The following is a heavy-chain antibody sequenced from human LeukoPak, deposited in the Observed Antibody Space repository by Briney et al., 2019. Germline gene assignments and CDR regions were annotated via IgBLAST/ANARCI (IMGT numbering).Heavy chain of an antibody. CDR1: GGSISSYY. J-gene: IGHJ4*02. D-gene: IGHD3-9*01. CDR2: IYYSGST. V-gene: IGHV4-59*01. CDR3: ARARAPHYDILTGYYLFVGYYFDY. Sequence: PSETLSLTCTVSGGSISSYYWSWIRQPPGRGLEWIGYIYYSGSTNYNPSLKSRVTISVDTSKNQFSLKLSSVTAADTAVYYCARARAPHYDILTGYYLFVGYYFDYWGQGTLVTVSS.